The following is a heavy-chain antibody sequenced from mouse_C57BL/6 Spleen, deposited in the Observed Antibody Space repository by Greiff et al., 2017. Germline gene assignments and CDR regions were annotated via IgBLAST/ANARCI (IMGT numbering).Heavy chain of an antibody. CDR3: ARGSSYYSNYGFAY. V-gene: IGHV1-75*01. Sequence: VQLQQSGPELVKPGASVKISCKASGYTFTDYYINWVKQRPGQGLEWIGWIFPGSGSTYYNEKFKGKATLTVDKSSSTAYMWLSSLTSEDSAVYFCARGSSYYSNYGFAYWGQGTLVTVSA. J-gene: IGHJ3*01. CDR2: IFPGSGST. CDR1: GYTFTDYY. D-gene: IGHD2-5*01.